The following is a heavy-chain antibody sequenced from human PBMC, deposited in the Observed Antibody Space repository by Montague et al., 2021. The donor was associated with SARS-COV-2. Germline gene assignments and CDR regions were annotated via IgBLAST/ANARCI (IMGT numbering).Heavy chain of an antibody. V-gene: IGHV4-59*01. CDR1: GVSISSYY. D-gene: IGHD6-13*01. J-gene: IGHJ5*02. CDR3: ARGVASSEGNWFDP. Sequence: SETLSLTCTVSGVSISSYYWIWIRQPPGKGLEWIGYIYYTGSTNYIPSLKSRVTISVDTSKNQFSLKLSSVTAADTAVYYCARGVASSEGNWFDPWGQGTLVTVSS. CDR2: IYYTGST.